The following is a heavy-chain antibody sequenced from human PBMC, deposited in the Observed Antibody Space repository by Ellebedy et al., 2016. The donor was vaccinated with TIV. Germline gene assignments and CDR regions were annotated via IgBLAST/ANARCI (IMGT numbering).Heavy chain of an antibody. CDR3: VRISTSGSK. CDR2: IKDDDTT. CDR1: GFSVSNNY. Sequence: GESLKISCAASGFSVSNNYMSWVRRAPGKGLEWVSVIKDDDTTYYADSVKGRFTISRDNSKNTLYLHLNSLRVEDTAVYYCVRISTSGSKWGQGTLVTVSS. D-gene: IGHD3-10*01. J-gene: IGHJ4*02. V-gene: IGHV3-53*01.